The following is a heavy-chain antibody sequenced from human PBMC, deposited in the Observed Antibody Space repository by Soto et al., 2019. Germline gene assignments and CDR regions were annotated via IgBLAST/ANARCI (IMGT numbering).Heavy chain of an antibody. CDR3: ARRGSSGRYIDY. CDR1: GFTFSSYG. Sequence: QVQLVESGGGVVQPGRSLRLSCAASGFTFSSYGMHWVRQAPGKGLEWVAVIWYDGSNKYYADSVKGRFTISRDNSKNTLYLQMNSLRAEDTAVYYCARRGSSGRYIDYWGQGTLVTVSS. D-gene: IGHD1-26*01. J-gene: IGHJ4*02. CDR2: IWYDGSNK. V-gene: IGHV3-33*01.